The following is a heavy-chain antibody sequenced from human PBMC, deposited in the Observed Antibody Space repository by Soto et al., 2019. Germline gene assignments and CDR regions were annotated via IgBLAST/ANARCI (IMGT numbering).Heavy chain of an antibody. V-gene: IGHV1-69*13. J-gene: IGHJ3*02. CDR2: IIPIFGTA. D-gene: IGHD3-22*01. CDR3: ARDIGRYYDSSGYFGAFDI. Sequence: SVKVSCKASGGTFSSYAISWVRQAPGQGLEWMGGIIPIFGTANYAQKFQGRVTITADESTSTAYMELSSLRSEDTAVYYCARDIGRYYDSSGYFGAFDIWGQGTMVTVSS. CDR1: GGTFSSYA.